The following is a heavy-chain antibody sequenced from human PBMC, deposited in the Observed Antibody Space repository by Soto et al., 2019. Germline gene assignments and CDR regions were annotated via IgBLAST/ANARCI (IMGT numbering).Heavy chain of an antibody. CDR1: GFTFSSYS. D-gene: IGHD1-26*01. J-gene: IGHJ5*02. Sequence: GGSLRLSCAASGFTFSSYSMNWARQAPGKGLEWVSSISSSSSYIYYADSVKGRFTISRDNAKNSLYLQMNSLRDEDTAVYYCARDMGALYLIDPWGQGTLVTVSS. V-gene: IGHV3-21*01. CDR3: ARDMGALYLIDP. CDR2: ISSSSSYI.